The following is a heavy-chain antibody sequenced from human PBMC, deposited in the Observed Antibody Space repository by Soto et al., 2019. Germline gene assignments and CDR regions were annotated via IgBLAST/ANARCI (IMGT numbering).Heavy chain of an antibody. J-gene: IGHJ6*02. Sequence: SETLSLTCTVSGGSISSYYWSWIRQPPGKGLEWIGYIYYSGSTNYNPSLKSRVTISVDTSKNQFSLKLSSVTAADTAVYYCARDRVAGSDYGMDVWGQGTTVTVSS. CDR1: GGSISSYY. CDR3: ARDRVAGSDYGMDV. CDR2: IYYSGST. D-gene: IGHD3-10*01. V-gene: IGHV4-59*01.